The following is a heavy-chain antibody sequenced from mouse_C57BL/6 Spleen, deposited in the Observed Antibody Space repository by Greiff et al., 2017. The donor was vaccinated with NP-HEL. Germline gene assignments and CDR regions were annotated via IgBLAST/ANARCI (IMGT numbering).Heavy chain of an antibody. Sequence: EVKLVESGGGLVKPGGSLKLSCAASGFTFSDYGMHWVRQAPEKGLEWVAYISSGSSTIYYADTVKGRFTISRDNAKNTLFLQMTSLRSEDTAMYYCARPLYYDYESGFAYWGQGTLLTVS. CDR1: GFTFSDYG. D-gene: IGHD2-4*01. V-gene: IGHV5-17*01. CDR2: ISSGSSTI. J-gene: IGHJ3*01. CDR3: ARPLYYDYESGFAY.